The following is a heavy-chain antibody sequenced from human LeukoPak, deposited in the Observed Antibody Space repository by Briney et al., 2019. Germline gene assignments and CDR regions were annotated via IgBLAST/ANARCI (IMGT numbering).Heavy chain of an antibody. CDR3: ARDRAVADY. CDR2: IIPIFGTA. J-gene: IGHJ4*02. V-gene: IGHV1-69*05. D-gene: IGHD6-19*01. Sequence: AASVKVSCKASGGTFSSYAISWVRQAPGQGLEWMGGIIPIFGTANYAQKLQGRVTMTTDTSTSTAYMELRSLRSDDTAVYYCARDRAVADYWGQGTLVTVSS. CDR1: GGTFSSYA.